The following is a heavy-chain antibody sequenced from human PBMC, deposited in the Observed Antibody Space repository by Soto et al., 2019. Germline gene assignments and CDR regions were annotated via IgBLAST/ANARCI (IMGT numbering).Heavy chain of an antibody. CDR1: GYTFTSYA. D-gene: IGHD3-10*01. J-gene: IGHJ4*02. CDR3: ATSYGSGYRAFDD. Sequence: ASVKVSCKASGYTFTSYAMHWVRQAPGQRLEWMGWINAGNGNTKYAQKFQGRVTMTRDTSTSTAYMELSSLRSEDTAFYYCATSYGSGYRAFDDWGQGALVTVSS. CDR2: INAGNGNT. V-gene: IGHV1-3*01.